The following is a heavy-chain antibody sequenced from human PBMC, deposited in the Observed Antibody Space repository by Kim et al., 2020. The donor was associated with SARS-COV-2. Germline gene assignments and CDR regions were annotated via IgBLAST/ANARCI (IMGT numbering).Heavy chain of an antibody. J-gene: IGHJ5*02. Sequence: SETLSLTCAVYGGSFSGYYWSWIRQPPGKGLEWIGEINHSGSTNYNPSLKSRVTISVDTSKNQFSLKLSSVTAADTAVYYCARGTPLVVVAATNWFDPWG. D-gene: IGHD2-15*01. V-gene: IGHV4-34*01. CDR1: GGSFSGYY. CDR3: ARGTPLVVVAATNWFDP. CDR2: INHSGST.